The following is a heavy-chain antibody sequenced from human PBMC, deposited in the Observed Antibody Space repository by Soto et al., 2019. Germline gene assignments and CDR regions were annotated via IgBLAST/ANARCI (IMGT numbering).Heavy chain of an antibody. Sequence: PSETLSLTCSVSSGSISSSGYYWDWIRQHPGKGLEWFGYIYYSGSTNYNMSLKSRVNISVDTSKNQFSLKLSSVTAADTAVYYCARSTIFGVVTRSYYFDYWGQGTLVTVSS. CDR3: ARSTIFGVVTRSYYFDY. D-gene: IGHD3-3*01. J-gene: IGHJ4*02. CDR1: SGSISSSGYY. V-gene: IGHV4-31*03. CDR2: IYYSGST.